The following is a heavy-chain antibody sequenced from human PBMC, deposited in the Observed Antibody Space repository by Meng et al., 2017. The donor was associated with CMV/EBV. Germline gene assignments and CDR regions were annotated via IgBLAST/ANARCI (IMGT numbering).Heavy chain of an antibody. CDR2: IYYSGST. D-gene: IGHD3-10*01. J-gene: IGHJ6*02. V-gene: IGHV4-39*07. Sequence: SETLSLTCTVSGGSISSSSYYWGWIRQPPGKGLEWIGSIYYSGSTYYNPSLKSRVTISVDTSKNQFSLKLSSVTAAETAVYYCASTYYYGSGSYNRPYYYYGMDVWGQGTTVTVSS. CDR1: GGSISSSSYY. CDR3: ASTYYYGSGSYNRPYYYYGMDV.